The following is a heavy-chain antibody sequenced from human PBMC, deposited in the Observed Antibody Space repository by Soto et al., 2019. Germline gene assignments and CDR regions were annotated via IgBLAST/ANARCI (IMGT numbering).Heavy chain of an antibody. CDR2: INHSGST. J-gene: IGHJ6*03. V-gene: IGHV4-34*01. CDR3: ARLVIGVRFSYYYYMDV. Sequence: SETLSLTCAVYVGSFSGYYWSWMRQPPGKWLEWIGEINHSGSTNYNPSLKSRVTISVDTSKNQFSLKLTSVTAADTAVYYCARLVIGVRFSYYYYMDVWGKGTTVTVSS. CDR1: VGSFSGYY. D-gene: IGHD3-3*01.